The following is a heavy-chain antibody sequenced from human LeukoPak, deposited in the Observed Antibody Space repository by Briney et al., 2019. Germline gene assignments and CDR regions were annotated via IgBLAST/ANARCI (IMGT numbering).Heavy chain of an antibody. J-gene: IGHJ4*02. CDR3: ARDTSPTYYYDSSGYFDY. CDR2: ISYDGSNK. Sequence: PGRSLRLSCAAFGFTFSSYAMHWVRQAPGKGLEWVAVISYDGSNKYYADSVKGRFTISRDNSKNTLYLQMNSLRAGDTAVYYCARDTSPTYYYDSSGYFDYWGQGTLVTVSS. V-gene: IGHV3-30-3*01. CDR1: GFTFSSYA. D-gene: IGHD3-22*01.